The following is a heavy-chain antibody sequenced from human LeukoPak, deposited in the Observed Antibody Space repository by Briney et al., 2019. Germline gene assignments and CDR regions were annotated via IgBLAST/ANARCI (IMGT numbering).Heavy chain of an antibody. J-gene: IGHJ4*02. V-gene: IGHV5-51*01. CDR1: GYSFTNYW. CDR3: ARGSDITTMVGRCFDF. CDR2: IYPGDSDT. Sequence: GESLKISCKGSGYSFTNYWIGWVRQMPGKGLEWMGIIYPGDSDTRYSPSFQGQVTISADKSISTAYLQWRSLKASDTAMYYCARGSDITTMVGRCFDFWGQGTLVTVSS. D-gene: IGHD5-18*01.